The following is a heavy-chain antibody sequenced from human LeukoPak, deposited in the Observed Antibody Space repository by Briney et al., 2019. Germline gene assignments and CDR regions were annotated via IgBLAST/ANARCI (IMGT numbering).Heavy chain of an antibody. D-gene: IGHD1-26*01. V-gene: IGHV4-59*01. CDR3: ARTTILLGGVWFDP. CDR1: GGSISSYY. J-gene: IGHJ5*02. Sequence: SQTLSLTCTVSGGSISSYYWSWIRQPPGKGLEWIGYIYYSGSTNYNPSLKSRVTISVDTSKNQFSLKLSSVTAADTAVYYCARTTILLGGVWFDPWGQGTLVTVSS. CDR2: IYYSGST.